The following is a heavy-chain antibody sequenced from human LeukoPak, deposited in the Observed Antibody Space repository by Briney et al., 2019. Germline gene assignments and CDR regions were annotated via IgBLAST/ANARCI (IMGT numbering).Heavy chain of an antibody. CDR1: GFTFSSYS. CDR3: ARDTSRRRSWPFDY. J-gene: IGHJ4*02. D-gene: IGHD6-13*01. Sequence: GGSLRLSCAASGFTFSSYSMNWVRQAPGKGLEWVSYISSSSSTIYYADSVKGRFTISRDNARNSLYLQMNSLRAEDTAVYYCARDTSRRRSWPFDYWGQGTLVTVCS. CDR2: ISSSSSTI. V-gene: IGHV3-48*04.